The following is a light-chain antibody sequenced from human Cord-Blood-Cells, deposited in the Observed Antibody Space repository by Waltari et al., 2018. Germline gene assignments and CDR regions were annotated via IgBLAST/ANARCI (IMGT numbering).Light chain of an antibody. CDR3: QQSYSTPLT. CDR2: AAS. J-gene: IGKJ4*01. Sequence: DIQMTQSPSSLFASVGDRVTLTCRASQTICSYLNWYQQKPGKAPKLLSYAASSLQSGVPSRFSGSGSGTDFTLTISSLQPEDFATYYCQQSYSTPLTFGGVTKVEIK. V-gene: IGKV1-39*01. CDR1: QTICSY.